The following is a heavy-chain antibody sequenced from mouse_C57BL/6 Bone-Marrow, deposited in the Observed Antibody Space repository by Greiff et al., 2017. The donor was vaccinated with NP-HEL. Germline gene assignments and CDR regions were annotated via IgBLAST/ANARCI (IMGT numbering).Heavy chain of an antibody. Sequence: VQLQQSGAELVKPGASVKLSCTASGFTITDYYMHWVKQRTEQGLEWIGRIDPEDGETKYAQKFQGKATITADTSSNTAYLQLSSLTSDDTAVYYCARGNYTYYAMDYWGQGTSVTVSS. CDR1: GFTITDYY. J-gene: IGHJ4*01. CDR3: ARGNYTYYAMDY. CDR2: IDPEDGET. V-gene: IGHV14-2*01. D-gene: IGHD2-1*01.